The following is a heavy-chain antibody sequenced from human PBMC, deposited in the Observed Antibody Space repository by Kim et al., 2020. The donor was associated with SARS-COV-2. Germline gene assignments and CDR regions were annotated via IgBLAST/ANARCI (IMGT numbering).Heavy chain of an antibody. V-gene: IGHV3-33*01. Sequence: GGSLRLSCTASGFTFSSYGMHGVRQAPGKGLEWVAVIWYDGSHKYYADSVKGRITISRDNSKNTLYLQMNSLRAEDTAVYYCAREKADRSRLFAAFDHWGQGTMVTVSS. CDR1: GFTFSSYG. CDR3: AREKADRSRLFAAFDH. J-gene: IGHJ4*02. CDR2: IWYDGSHK. D-gene: IGHD6-13*01.